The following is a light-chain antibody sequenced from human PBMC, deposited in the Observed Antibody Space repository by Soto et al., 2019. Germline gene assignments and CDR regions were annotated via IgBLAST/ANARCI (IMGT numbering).Light chain of an antibody. CDR3: SSYASSSTLLV. V-gene: IGLV2-14*01. Sequence: QSVLTQPASVSGSPGQSITISCTGTSSDVGGYNYVSWYQHHPGKAPKLIIYEVSYRPSGVSNRFSGSKSGNTASLTLSGLQAEDEADYYCSSYASSSTLLVFGGGTQLTVL. J-gene: IGLJ3*02. CDR2: EVS. CDR1: SSDVGGYNY.